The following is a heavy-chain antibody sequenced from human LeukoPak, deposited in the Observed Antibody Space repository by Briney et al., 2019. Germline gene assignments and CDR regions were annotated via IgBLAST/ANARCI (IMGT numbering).Heavy chain of an antibody. Sequence: SETLSLTCTVSGGSISSYYWSWIQQPPGKGLEWIGYIYTSGSTNYNPSLKSRVTISVDPSKNQFSLKLSSVTAADTAVYYCARLPATSIAARLDAFDIWGQGTMVTVSS. V-gene: IGHV4-4*09. D-gene: IGHD6-6*01. CDR3: ARLPATSIAARLDAFDI. CDR1: GGSISSYY. CDR2: IYTSGST. J-gene: IGHJ3*02.